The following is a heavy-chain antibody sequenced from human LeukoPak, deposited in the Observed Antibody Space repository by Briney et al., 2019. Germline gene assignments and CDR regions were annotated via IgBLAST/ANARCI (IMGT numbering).Heavy chain of an antibody. D-gene: IGHD3-22*01. CDR2: IYKDGRT. Sequence: GGSLRLSCAASGFVVSTNYMTWVRQPPGKGLEWVSVIYKDGRTFYTDSVKGRFTISRDNSKNTVYLQMSSLRVEDTAVYYCAKSLTYYHENSDSIWGQGTLVTVSS. J-gene: IGHJ4*02. CDR1: GFVVSTNY. V-gene: IGHV3-53*01. CDR3: AKSLTYYHENSDSI.